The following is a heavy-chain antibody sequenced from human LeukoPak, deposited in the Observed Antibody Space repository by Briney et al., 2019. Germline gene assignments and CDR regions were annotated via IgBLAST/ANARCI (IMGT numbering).Heavy chain of an antibody. CDR3: AREFVAAAATGRYYYYYGMDV. D-gene: IGHD6-13*01. CDR2: IIPIFGTA. V-gene: IGHV1-69*05. CDR1: GGTFSSYA. J-gene: IGHJ6*02. Sequence: SVKVSCKASGGTFSSYAISWVRQAPGQGLEWMGGIIPIFGTANYAQKLQGRVTMTTDTSTSTAYMELRSLRSDDTAVYYCAREFVAAAATGRYYYYYGMDVWGQGTTVTVSS.